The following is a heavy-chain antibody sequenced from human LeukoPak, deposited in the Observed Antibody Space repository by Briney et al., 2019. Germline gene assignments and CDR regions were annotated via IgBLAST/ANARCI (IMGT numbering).Heavy chain of an antibody. CDR1: GGSISSGGYY. CDR2: IYYTGST. V-gene: IGHV4-39*01. D-gene: IGHD4-11*01. J-gene: IGHJ4*02. Sequence: SETLSLTCTVSGGSISSGGYYWGWVRQPPGMGLEWIGSIYYTGSTYYNPSLKSRVTISVDTSKNQFSLKLSSVSAADTAVYFCARHPSRSIFTVTTFDNWGQGTLVTVSS. CDR3: ARHPSRSIFTVTTFDN.